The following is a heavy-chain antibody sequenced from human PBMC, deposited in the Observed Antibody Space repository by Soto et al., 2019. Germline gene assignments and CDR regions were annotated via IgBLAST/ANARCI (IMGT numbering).Heavy chain of an antibody. CDR2: ISYSGST. J-gene: IGHJ5*02. CDR3: ARHQSHSSSYVDP. V-gene: IGHV4-39*01. CDR1: GGSISSSSYY. D-gene: IGHD6-13*01. Sequence: SETLSLTCTVSGGSISSSSYYWGWIRQPPGKGLEWIGSISYSGSTYYNPSLKSRVTISVDTSKNQFSLKLSSVTAADTAVYYCARHQSHSSSYVDPWGQGTLVTVSS.